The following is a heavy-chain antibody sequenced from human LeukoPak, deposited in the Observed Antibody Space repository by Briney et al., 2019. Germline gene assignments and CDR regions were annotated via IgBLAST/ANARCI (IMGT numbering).Heavy chain of an antibody. CDR3: ASVISYYDLLTGFHNVNYFDF. V-gene: IGHV1-69*13. Sequence: GASVKVSCKASGGTFTGYALSWVRQAPGQGLEWMGGSIPVFGTPTYAQNFQVRITITADESTSTAYMELSSLRSEDTAVYYCASVISYYDLLTGFHNVNYFDFWGQGTLVTVSS. CDR2: SIPVFGTP. J-gene: IGHJ4*02. D-gene: IGHD3-9*01. CDR1: GGTFTGYA.